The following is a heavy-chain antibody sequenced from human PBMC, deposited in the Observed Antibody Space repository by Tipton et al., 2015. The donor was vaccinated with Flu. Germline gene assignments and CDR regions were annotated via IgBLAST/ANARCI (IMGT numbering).Heavy chain of an antibody. J-gene: IGHJ4*02. D-gene: IGHD2-2*01. CDR2: NYYSWST. CDR3: ATSGWRDPRDSFDF. V-gene: IGHV4-59*03. Sequence: TLSLICTVSGGSISSYYWSWIRQPPGTGLEWIGYNYYSWSTNYNPSLKSRVTTSVDTSKNQFSLNLRSVTASATAVYYCATSGWRDPRDSFDFWSQGTLVTVSS. CDR1: GGSISSYY.